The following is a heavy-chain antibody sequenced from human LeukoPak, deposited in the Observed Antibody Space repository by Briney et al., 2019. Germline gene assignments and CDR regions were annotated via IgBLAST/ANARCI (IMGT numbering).Heavy chain of an antibody. V-gene: IGHV3-66*01. J-gene: IGHJ3*02. CDR1: GFTVSSNY. D-gene: IGHD6-13*01. CDR3: ARDRSVAAAGAFDI. CDR2: IYSGGST. Sequence: GGSLRLSCVASGFTVSSNYMSWVRQAPGKGLEWVSVIYSGGSTYYADSVKGRFTISRDNSKNTLYLQMNSLRAEDTAVYYCARDRSVAAAGAFDIWGQGTMVTVSS.